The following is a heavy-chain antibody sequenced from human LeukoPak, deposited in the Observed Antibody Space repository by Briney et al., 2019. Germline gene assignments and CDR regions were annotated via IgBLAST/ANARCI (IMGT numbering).Heavy chain of an antibody. CDR1: GGSISSSSYY. Sequence: SETLSLTCTVSGGSISSSSYYWGWVRQPPGKGLEWIGNIYYSGSTYYNPSLKSRVTISVDTSKNQFSLRLSSVTAADTAVYYCARKARTSGYYYYMDVWGKGTTVTVSS. D-gene: IGHD1-7*01. CDR3: ARKARTSGYYYYMDV. V-gene: IGHV4-39*01. CDR2: IYYSGST. J-gene: IGHJ6*03.